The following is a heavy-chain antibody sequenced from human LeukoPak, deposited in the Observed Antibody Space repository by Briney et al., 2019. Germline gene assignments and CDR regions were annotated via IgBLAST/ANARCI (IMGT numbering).Heavy chain of an antibody. CDR2: IYPRDGST. CDR3: ARDQEGFDY. Sequence: ASVKVSCKAFGYSFTRYAIHWVRQAPGQGLEWMGMIYPRDGSTSYAQKFQGRVTVTRDTSTSTVHMELSGLRSEDTAVYYCARDQEGFDYWGQGTLVTVSS. J-gene: IGHJ4*02. CDR1: GYSFTRYA. V-gene: IGHV1-46*01.